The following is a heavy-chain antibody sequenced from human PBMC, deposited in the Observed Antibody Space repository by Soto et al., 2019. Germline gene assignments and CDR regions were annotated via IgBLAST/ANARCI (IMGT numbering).Heavy chain of an antibody. J-gene: IGHJ4*02. CDR3: ARQGLGYCISTSCYGDY. D-gene: IGHD2-2*01. Sequence: ASVKVSCKASGYTFTSYGISWVRQAPGQGLEWTGWISAYNGNTNYAQKLQGRVTMTTDTSTSTAYVELRSLRSDDTAVYYCARQGLGYCISTSCYGDYWGQGTLVTVSS. CDR1: GYTFTSYG. CDR2: ISAYNGNT. V-gene: IGHV1-18*01.